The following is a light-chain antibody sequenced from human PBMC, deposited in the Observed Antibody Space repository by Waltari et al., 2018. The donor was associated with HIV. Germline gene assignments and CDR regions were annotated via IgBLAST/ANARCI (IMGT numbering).Light chain of an antibody. CDR2: SAS. J-gene: IGKJ3*01. CDR3: QQSYSSPLT. CDR1: QTISTS. Sequence: EILMTQSPSSLSASVGDVVTITCRSSQTISTSLNWYQQKPGKAPKILISSASSLQSGVPSRFSASGSGTDFTLTISNLQPDDYATYYCQQSYSSPLTFGPGTEVDVK. V-gene: IGKV1-39*01.